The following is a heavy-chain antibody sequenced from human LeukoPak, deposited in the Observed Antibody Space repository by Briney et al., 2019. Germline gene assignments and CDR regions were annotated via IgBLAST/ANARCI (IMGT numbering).Heavy chain of an antibody. D-gene: IGHD3-9*01. CDR2: TNPNSGGT. CDR1: GYTFTGYY. CDR3: ARRYYDILTGYQYYFDY. J-gene: IGHJ4*02. Sequence: ASVKVSCKASGYTFTGYYMHWVRQAPGQGLEWMGWTNPNSGGTNYAQKFQGRVTMTRDTSISTAYMELSRLRSDDTAVYYCARRYYDILTGYQYYFDYWGQGTLVTVSS. V-gene: IGHV1-2*02.